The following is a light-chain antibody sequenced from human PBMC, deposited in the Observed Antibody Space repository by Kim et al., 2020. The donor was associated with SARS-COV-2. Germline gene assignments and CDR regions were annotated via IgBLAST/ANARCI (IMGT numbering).Light chain of an antibody. CDR2: SVR. V-gene: IGLV3-21*04. CDR3: PVWDSTSDQEV. Sequence: PRRTARLPCRGNNIGIQSVPWSQQRPGQAPVLVIYSVRDRPSGLPARFSGSTSGLTATLPIRRVEAGDEAVYHCPVWDSTSDQEVFAGGPQLTVL. CDR1: NIGIQS. J-gene: IGLJ3*02.